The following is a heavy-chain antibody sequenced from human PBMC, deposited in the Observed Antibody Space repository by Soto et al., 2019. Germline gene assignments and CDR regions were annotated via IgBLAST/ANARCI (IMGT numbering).Heavy chain of an antibody. CDR3: SKDLTGYVGASDY. CDR2: ISGSGGST. V-gene: IGHV3-23*01. Sequence: GGSLRHSCAASGFTFSSYAMSWVRQAPGKGLEWVSAISGSGGSTYYADSVKGRFTISRDNSKNTLYLQMNSLRAEDMAVYYCSKDLTGYVGASDYCGQGTLVTVSS. D-gene: IGHD3-9*01. J-gene: IGHJ4*02. CDR1: GFTFSSYA.